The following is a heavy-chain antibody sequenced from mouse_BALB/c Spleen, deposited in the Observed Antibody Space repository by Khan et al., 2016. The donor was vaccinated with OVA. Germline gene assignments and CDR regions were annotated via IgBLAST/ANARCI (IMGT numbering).Heavy chain of an antibody. V-gene: IGHV1-20*02. D-gene: IGHD1-1*01. CDR3: ARKNGSDFDD. CDR1: GYSFTGYF. Sequence: VQLQQSGPELVKPGASVEISCKASGYSFTGYFMNWVMQSHGKRLEWIGRINPHIGETFYNQKFTDKATLTVDESSPTAHMELRSLASEDSAVYYCARKNGSDFDDWGQGTTLTVSS. CDR2: INPHIGET. J-gene: IGHJ2*01.